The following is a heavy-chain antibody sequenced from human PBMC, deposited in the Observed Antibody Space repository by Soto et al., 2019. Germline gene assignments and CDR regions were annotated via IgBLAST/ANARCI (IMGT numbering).Heavy chain of an antibody. V-gene: IGHV3-49*03. Sequence: GGSLRLSCPSSGFNFGEYAMSWFRQAPGKGLEWVGYIRSKSFGGTTEYAASVKGRFTISRDDSKSIAYLQMDSLETEDTAVYYCTRRQYLDYWGQGILVTSPQ. CDR1: GFNFGEYA. CDR2: IRSKSFGGTT. CDR3: TRRQYLDY. J-gene: IGHJ4*02.